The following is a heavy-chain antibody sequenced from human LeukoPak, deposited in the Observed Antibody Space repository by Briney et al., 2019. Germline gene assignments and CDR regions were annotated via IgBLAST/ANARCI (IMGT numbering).Heavy chain of an antibody. D-gene: IGHD3-22*01. Sequence: GGSPRLSCAASGFTFSSYSMNWVRQAPGKGLEWVSSISSSSSYIYYADSVKGRFTISRDNAKNSLYLQMNSLRAEDTAVYYCAGEETGAYYYDSSGYYLYWGQGTLVTVSS. CDR2: ISSSSSYI. J-gene: IGHJ4*02. CDR1: GFTFSSYS. V-gene: IGHV3-21*01. CDR3: AGEETGAYYYDSSGYYLY.